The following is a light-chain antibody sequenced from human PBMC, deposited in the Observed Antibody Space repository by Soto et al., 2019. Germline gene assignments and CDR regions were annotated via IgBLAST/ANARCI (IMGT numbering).Light chain of an antibody. V-gene: IGLV1-51*01. Sequence: QPVLTQPPPVSAAPGRKVTISCSGSSSNIGGNSVSWYQQLPGTAPKLLIYDDNKRPSGTPDRFSGSKSGTSATLGITGFQSGDEADYYCGSWDSSLSAYVFGTGTKVTVL. CDR3: GSWDSSLSAYV. CDR2: DDN. CDR1: SSNIGGNS. J-gene: IGLJ1*01.